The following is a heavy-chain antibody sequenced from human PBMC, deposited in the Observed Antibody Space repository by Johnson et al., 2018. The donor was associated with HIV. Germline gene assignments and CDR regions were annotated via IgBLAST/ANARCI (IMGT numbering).Heavy chain of an antibody. CDR1: GFIFDDHG. Sequence: VQLVESGGALVQPGGSLRLSCAASGFIFDDHGMTWVRQAPGKGLEWVSGINWNGGSIGYADSVKGRFTISRDNAKNSLYLQMNSLRGEDTALYYCARARGQLTRGDDAFDIWGQGTMVTVSS. V-gene: IGHV3-20*04. J-gene: IGHJ3*02. D-gene: IGHD6-13*01. CDR3: ARARGQLTRGDDAFDI. CDR2: INWNGGSI.